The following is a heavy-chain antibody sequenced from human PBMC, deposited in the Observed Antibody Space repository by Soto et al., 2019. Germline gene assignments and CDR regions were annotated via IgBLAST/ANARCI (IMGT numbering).Heavy chain of an antibody. CDR2: IYYSGRT. Sequence: SETLSLTCTLSGFSITTSSYYWCWIRQPPGKGLEWIASIYYSGRTYYNPSVESRVTISVDTSKNQVSLKLKSVTAADTGRYYCAPRTTGDAFDIWGQGTMVTVSS. V-gene: IGHV4-39*01. D-gene: IGHD1-1*01. CDR1: GFSITTSSYY. J-gene: IGHJ3*02. CDR3: APRTTGDAFDI.